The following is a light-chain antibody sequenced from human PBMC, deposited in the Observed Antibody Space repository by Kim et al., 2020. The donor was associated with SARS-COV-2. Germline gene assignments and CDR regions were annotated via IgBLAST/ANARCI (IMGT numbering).Light chain of an antibody. CDR2: EAS. Sequence: YAPVGDRVTITCRASHTINTWLAWYQQKPGKAPKLLIYEASQLESGVPSRFSGSGSGTEFTLTVSSLQPDDFATYFCQQYSSYWTFGHGTKVDIK. CDR1: HTINTW. J-gene: IGKJ1*01. V-gene: IGKV1-5*03. CDR3: QQYSSYWT.